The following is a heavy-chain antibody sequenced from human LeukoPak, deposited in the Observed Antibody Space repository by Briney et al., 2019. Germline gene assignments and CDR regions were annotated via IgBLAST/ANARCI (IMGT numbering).Heavy chain of an antibody. CDR1: GGSISSGGYY. V-gene: IGHV4-30-2*01. Sequence: SQTLSLTCTVSGGSISSGGYYWSWIRQPPGKGLEWIGYIYHSGSTYYNPSLKSRVTISVDRSKNQFSLKLSSVTAADTAVYYCAREHPYSGSYPMDAFDIWGQGTMVTVSS. CDR3: AREHPYSGSYPMDAFDI. CDR2: IYHSGST. D-gene: IGHD1-26*01. J-gene: IGHJ3*02.